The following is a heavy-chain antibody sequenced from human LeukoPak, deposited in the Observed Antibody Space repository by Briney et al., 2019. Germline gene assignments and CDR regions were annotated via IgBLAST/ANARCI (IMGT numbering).Heavy chain of an antibody. CDR2: IYYSGST. Sequence: SETLSLTCTVSGGSISSSGYYWGWIRQPPGKGLEWIGSIYYSGSTYYNPSLKSRVTISVDTSKNQFSLKLSSVTAADTAVYYCARLKYGEVDYWGQGTLVTVSS. CDR3: ARLKYGEVDY. V-gene: IGHV4-39*01. J-gene: IGHJ4*02. CDR1: GGSISSSGYY. D-gene: IGHD4-17*01.